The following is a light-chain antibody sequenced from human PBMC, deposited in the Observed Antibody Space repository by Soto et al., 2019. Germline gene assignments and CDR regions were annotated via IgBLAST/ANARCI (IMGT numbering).Light chain of an antibody. J-gene: IGKJ1*01. CDR2: AAS. V-gene: IGKV3-20*01. CDR3: QQYGSSPKT. CDR1: QTISSTY. Sequence: EIVLTQSPGTLSLSPGDRATLSCRASQTISSTYLAWYQQKPGQAPRLLIYAASTRATGIPDRFSGSGSGTDFTLTISRLEPGDFAVYYCQQYGSSPKTFGQGTKVDIK.